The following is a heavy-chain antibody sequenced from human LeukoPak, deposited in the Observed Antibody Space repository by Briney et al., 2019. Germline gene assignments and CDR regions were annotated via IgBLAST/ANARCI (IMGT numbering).Heavy chain of an antibody. CDR2: SYTSGST. Sequence: SETLSLTCTVSGGSISSYYWSWIRQRAGNGLEGIGRSYTSGSTNYNPSLKRLVTIAVDTSKNQFSLKLSSMTAADTDVYYCARDPTLSSFFQDYWGQGTLVTVSS. J-gene: IGHJ4*02. D-gene: IGHD4-11*01. V-gene: IGHV4-4*07. CDR3: ARDPTLSSFFQDY. CDR1: GGSISSYY.